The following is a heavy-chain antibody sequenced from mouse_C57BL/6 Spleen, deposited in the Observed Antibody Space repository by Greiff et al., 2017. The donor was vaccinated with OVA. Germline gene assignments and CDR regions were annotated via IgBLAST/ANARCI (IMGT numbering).Heavy chain of an antibody. CDR3: ASGGNYDYAMDY. CDR2: INPYDGGT. J-gene: IGHJ4*01. Sequence: EVQRVESGPVLVKPGASVKMSCKASGYTFTDYYMNWVKQSHGKSLEWIGVINPYDGGTSYNQKFKGKATLTVDKSSSTAYMELNSLTSEDSAVYYCASGGNYDYAMDYWGQGTSVTVSS. CDR1: GYTFTDYY. D-gene: IGHD2-1*01. V-gene: IGHV1-19*01.